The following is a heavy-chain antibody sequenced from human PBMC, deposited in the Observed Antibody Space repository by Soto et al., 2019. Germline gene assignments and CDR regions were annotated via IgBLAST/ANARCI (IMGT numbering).Heavy chain of an antibody. CDR1: GGTFSSYT. CDR3: AQWDYYYYMDV. CDR2: IIPILGIA. Sequence: QVQLVQSGAEVKKPGSSVKVSCKASGGTFSSYTISWVRQAPGQGLEWMGRIIPILGIANYAQKFQGRVTNTADNSTSTAYMELSRLRAEDTAVYYCAQWDYYYYMDVWGKGTTVTVSS. D-gene: IGHD1-26*01. V-gene: IGHV1-69*02. J-gene: IGHJ6*03.